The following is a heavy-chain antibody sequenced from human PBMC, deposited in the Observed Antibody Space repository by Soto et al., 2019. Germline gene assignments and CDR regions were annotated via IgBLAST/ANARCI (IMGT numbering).Heavy chain of an antibody. V-gene: IGHV3-64D*08. Sequence: GGSLRLSCSASGFTFSSYAMHWVRQAPGKGLEYVSAISSNGGSTYYADYVKGRFTISRDNSKNTLYLQMSSLRAEDTAVYYCVKVETAAADNWFDPWGQGTLVTVSS. CDR3: VKVETAAADNWFDP. D-gene: IGHD6-13*01. CDR1: GFTFSSYA. CDR2: ISSNGGST. J-gene: IGHJ5*02.